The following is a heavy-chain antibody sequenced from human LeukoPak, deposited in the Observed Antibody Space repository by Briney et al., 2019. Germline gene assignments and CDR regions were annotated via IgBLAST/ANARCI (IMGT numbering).Heavy chain of an antibody. V-gene: IGHV4-39*01. D-gene: IGHD4-17*01. J-gene: IGHJ3*02. Sequence: SETLSLTCSVFGGSIGSTTYYWVWIRQPPGKGLECIASIHYTGRAYYNPSLKSRVTISADTSKNHFSLKLSSVTAADTAVYYCARHFDNGDYKKTFDIWGQGTMVTVSS. CDR3: ARHFDNGDYKKTFDI. CDR1: GGSIGSTTYY. CDR2: IHYTGRA.